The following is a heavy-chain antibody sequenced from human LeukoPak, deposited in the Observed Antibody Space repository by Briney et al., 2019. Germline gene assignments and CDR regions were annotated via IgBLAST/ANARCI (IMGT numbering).Heavy chain of an antibody. CDR3: ARGYTCGY. CDR2: ISKSSGTM. V-gene: IGHV3-48*01. CDR1: GFTFSSYT. D-gene: IGHD5-18*01. J-gene: IGHJ4*02. Sequence: GRSLRLSCAASGFTFSSYTMNWVRQAPGKGLEWVSYISKSSGTMSYADSVKGRFTISRDNAKNSLFLQMNSLRAEDTAVYYCARGYTCGYWGQGTLVIVSS.